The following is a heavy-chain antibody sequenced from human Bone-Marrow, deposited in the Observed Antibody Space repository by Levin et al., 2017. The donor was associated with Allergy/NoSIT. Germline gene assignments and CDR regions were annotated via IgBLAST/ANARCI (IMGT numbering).Heavy chain of an antibody. Sequence: GESLKISCAASGFTFSSYSMNWVRQAPGKGLEWVSSISSSSSYIYYADSVKGRFTISRDNAKNSLYLQMNSLRAEDTAVYYCARDTPGPVYSSCDYYYYYGMDVWGQGTTVTVSS. CDR3: ARDTPGPVYSSCDYYYYYGMDV. D-gene: IGHD6-13*01. CDR2: ISSSSSYI. J-gene: IGHJ6*02. CDR1: GFTFSSYS. V-gene: IGHV3-21*01.